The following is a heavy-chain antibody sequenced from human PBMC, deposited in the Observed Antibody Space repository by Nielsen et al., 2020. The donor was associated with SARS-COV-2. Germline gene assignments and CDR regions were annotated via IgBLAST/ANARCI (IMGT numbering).Heavy chain of an antibody. J-gene: IGHJ4*02. V-gene: IGHV3-7*03. D-gene: IGHD1-26*01. CDR1: GFTFSSYW. CDR3: ARVRVGATVGPIDY. CDR2: IKQDGSEK. Sequence: GESLKISCAASGFTFSSYWMSWVRQAPGKGLEWVANIKQDGSEKYYVDSVKGRFTISRDNAKNSLYLQMNSLRAEDTAVYYCARVRVGATVGPIDYWGQGTLVTVSS.